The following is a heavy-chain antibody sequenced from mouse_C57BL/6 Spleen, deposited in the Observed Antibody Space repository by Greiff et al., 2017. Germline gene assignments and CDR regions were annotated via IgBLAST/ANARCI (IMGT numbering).Heavy chain of an antibody. CDR3: AREGLYAMDY. V-gene: IGHV1-82*01. D-gene: IGHD2-13*01. J-gene: IGHJ4*01. Sequence: VQRVESGPELVKPGASVKISCKASGYAFSSSWMNWVKQRPGKGLEWIGRIYPGDGDTNYNGKFKGKATLTADKSSSTAYMQLSSLTSEDSAVYFCAREGLYAMDYWGQGTSVTVSS. CDR1: GYAFSSSW. CDR2: IYPGDGDT.